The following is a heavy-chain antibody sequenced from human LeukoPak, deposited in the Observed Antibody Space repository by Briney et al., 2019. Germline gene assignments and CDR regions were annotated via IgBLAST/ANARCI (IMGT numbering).Heavy chain of an antibody. Sequence: PSETLSLTCTVSGGSITSYHWSWVRQPAGKGLEWIGRMQTSGRIDYNLSLKSRLTMSVDRSKNQLSLKLTSVSAADTAVYYCARGHSDSCSVFDYWGQGTLVTISS. V-gene: IGHV4-4*07. D-gene: IGHD2-21*01. CDR1: GGSITSYH. CDR2: MQTSGRI. CDR3: ARGHSDSCSVFDY. J-gene: IGHJ4*02.